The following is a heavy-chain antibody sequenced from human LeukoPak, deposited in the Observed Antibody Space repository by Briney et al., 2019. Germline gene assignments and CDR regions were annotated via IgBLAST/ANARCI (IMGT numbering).Heavy chain of an antibody. D-gene: IGHD3-10*01. CDR1: GFTFSSYA. CDR3: AKGWFGKVGDY. CDR2: ISGSGETT. Sequence: GGSLRLSCAAPGFTFSSYALSWVRQAPGKGLEWVSTISGSGETTYYADSVKGRLIISRDNFKSTLYLQINTLRVEDTAVYYCAKGWFGKVGDYWGQGTLVTVSS. V-gene: IGHV3-23*01. J-gene: IGHJ4*02.